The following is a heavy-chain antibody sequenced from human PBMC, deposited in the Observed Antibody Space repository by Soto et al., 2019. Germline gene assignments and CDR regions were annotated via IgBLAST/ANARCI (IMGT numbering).Heavy chain of an antibody. V-gene: IGHV4-59*01. Sequence: SETLSLTCTVPGGSISSYYWSWIRQPPGKGLEWIGYIYYSGSTNYNPSLKSRVTISVDTSKNQFSLKLSSVTAADTAVYYCASQSITMVRGLDPWGQGTLVTVSS. D-gene: IGHD3-10*01. CDR1: GGSISSYY. CDR2: IYYSGST. CDR3: ASQSITMVRGLDP. J-gene: IGHJ5*02.